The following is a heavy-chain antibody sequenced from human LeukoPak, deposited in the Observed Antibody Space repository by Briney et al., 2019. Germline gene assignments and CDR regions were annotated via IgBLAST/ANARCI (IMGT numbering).Heavy chain of an antibody. CDR3: ARENTMIRGAFDAFDI. CDR1: GGSISSYY. D-gene: IGHD3-10*01. J-gene: IGHJ3*02. V-gene: IGHV4-59*01. Sequence: SETLSLTCSVSGGSISSYYWTWIRQPPGKGLEWIGYIYYSGSTNYNPSLKSRVTVSVDTSTNHFSLKLSSVTAADTAVYYCARENTMIRGAFDAFDIWGEGTMVTASS. CDR2: IYYSGST.